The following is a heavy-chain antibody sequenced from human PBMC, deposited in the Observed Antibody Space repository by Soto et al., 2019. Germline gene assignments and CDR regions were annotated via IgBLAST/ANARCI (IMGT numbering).Heavy chain of an antibody. CDR1: GFTFSSYS. D-gene: IGHD4-4*01. V-gene: IGHV3-48*01. Sequence: EVQLVESGGGLVQPGGSLRLSCAASGFTFSSYSMNWVRQAPGKGLEWVSYISSSSSTIYYADSVKGRFTISRDNAKNSLYLQMNSLRAEDTGVYYCARVLWSTVTTGGLDYWGQGTLVTVSS. CDR2: ISSSSSTI. J-gene: IGHJ4*02. CDR3: ARVLWSTVTTGGLDY.